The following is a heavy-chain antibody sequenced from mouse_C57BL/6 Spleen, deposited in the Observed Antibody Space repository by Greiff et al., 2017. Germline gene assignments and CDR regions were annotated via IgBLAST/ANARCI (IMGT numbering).Heavy chain of an antibody. CDR2: ISTYYGDA. CDR3: ARRRYYDDVWYSDV. CDR1: GYTFTDYA. Sequence: QVHVKQSGPELVRPGVSVKISCKGSGYTFTDYAMHWVKQSHAKSLEWIGVISTYYGDASYNQKFKDKATMTVDKSSSTAYMELARLTSEDSAVYYCARRRYYDDVWYSDVWGTGTTVTVSS. D-gene: IGHD2-4*01. V-gene: IGHV1-67*01. J-gene: IGHJ1*03.